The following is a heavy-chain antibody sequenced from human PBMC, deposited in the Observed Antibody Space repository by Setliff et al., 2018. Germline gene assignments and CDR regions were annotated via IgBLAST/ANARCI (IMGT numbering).Heavy chain of an antibody. V-gene: IGHV3-23*01. J-gene: IGHJ4*02. CDR3: ARDKGVISLDY. Sequence: PGGSLRLSCAASGFTFSNYAMSWVRQAPGKGLEWVSVITGSGTTTYYADSVKGRFTISRDNSKNTVYLDMNSLRGEGTAVYYCARDKGVISLDYWGQGTLVTVSS. D-gene: IGHD3-16*02. CDR1: GFTFSNYA. CDR2: ITGSGTTT.